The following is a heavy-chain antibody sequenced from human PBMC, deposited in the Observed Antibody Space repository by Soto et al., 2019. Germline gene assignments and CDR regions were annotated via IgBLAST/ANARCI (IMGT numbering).Heavy chain of an antibody. V-gene: IGHV3-53*01. Sequence: GSLRLSCAASGFSVSSSDMSWVRQVPGEGLEWVSVIYSGGSTHDADYVKGRFSVSRDTSKNTVDLQMNSLRVDDTAVYYCGTSSRKDYHFAMDVWGQGXAVTV. J-gene: IGHJ6*02. D-gene: IGHD6-6*01. CDR1: GFSVSSSD. CDR2: IYSGGST. CDR3: GTSSRKDYHFAMDV.